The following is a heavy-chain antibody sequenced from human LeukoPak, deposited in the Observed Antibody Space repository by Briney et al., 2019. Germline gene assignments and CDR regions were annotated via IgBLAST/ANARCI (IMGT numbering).Heavy chain of an antibody. CDR2: INHSGST. V-gene: IGHV4-34*01. Sequence: PSETLSLTCVVYGGSFSGYYWSWIRQPPGKGLEWIGEINHSGSTNYNPSLKSRVTISVDTSKNQCSLKLSSVTAADTAVYYCARGLVSDYWGQGTLVTVSS. D-gene: IGHD2-21*01. J-gene: IGHJ4*02. CDR3: ARGLVSDY. CDR1: GGSFSGYY.